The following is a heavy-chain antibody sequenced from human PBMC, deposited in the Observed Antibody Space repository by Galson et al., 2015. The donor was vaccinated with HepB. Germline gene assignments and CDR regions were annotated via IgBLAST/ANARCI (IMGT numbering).Heavy chain of an antibody. D-gene: IGHD3-22*01. V-gene: IGHV3-30*04. Sequence: SLRLSCAASGFTFSSFAIHWVRQAPGKGLEWVAVISYDGRNKYYADSVKGRFTISRDNSKSTLYLQMNSLRAEDTAVYYCARDATTGYFDTSGYYYGQYFDNWGQGTLVTVSS. CDR1: GFTFSSFA. CDR2: ISYDGRNK. J-gene: IGHJ4*02. CDR3: ARDATTGYFDTSGYYYGQYFDN.